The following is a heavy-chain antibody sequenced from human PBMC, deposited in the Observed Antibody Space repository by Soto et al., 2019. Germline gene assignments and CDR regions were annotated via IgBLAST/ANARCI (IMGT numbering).Heavy chain of an antibody. V-gene: IGHV3-15*01. CDR1: GFTFSNAW. Sequence: GGSLRLSCAASGFTFSNAWMSWVRQAPGKGLEWVGRIKSKTDGGTTDYAAPVKGRFTISRDDSKNTLYLQMNSLRAEDTAVYYCARDMSGVDNYYYYGMDVWGQGTTVTVSS. CDR2: IKSKTDGGTT. J-gene: IGHJ6*02. D-gene: IGHD3-3*01. CDR3: ARDMSGVDNYYYYGMDV.